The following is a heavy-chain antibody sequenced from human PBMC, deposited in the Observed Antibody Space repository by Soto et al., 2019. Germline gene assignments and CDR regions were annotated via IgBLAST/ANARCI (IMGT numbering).Heavy chain of an antibody. Sequence: QVHLEESGPGLVRPWGTLALICNVSGIPVSSYDWWTWVRQTPGKGMEGIGEIYDNGRTNYNPSLKSRVSLSVDKSKNQFSLNLQSLTAADTAVYYCARGTLIGSSTRNWFDPWGPGTQVTVSS. CDR1: GIPVSSYDW. D-gene: IGHD3-10*01. CDR3: ARGTLIGSSTRNWFDP. V-gene: IGHV4-4*02. CDR2: IYDNGRT. J-gene: IGHJ5*02.